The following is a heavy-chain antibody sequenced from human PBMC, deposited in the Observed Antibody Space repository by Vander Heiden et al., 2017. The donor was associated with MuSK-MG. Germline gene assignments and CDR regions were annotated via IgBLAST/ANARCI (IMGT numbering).Heavy chain of an antibody. J-gene: IGHJ5*02. CDR1: GITFSSYA. V-gene: IGHV3-23*01. CDR2: SSGSGCST. CDR3: VKDQWGSGLFA. Sequence: EVQLLAFGGGLVQPVGSLRRSGAASGITFSSYAMSLARPAPGNGLGWVSDSSGSGCSTYYADSVKCRLTIPRDNSKNTLYLQMNSLRAEDTAVYYGVKDQWGSGLFAWGQGTRVTVSS. D-gene: IGHD6-19*01.